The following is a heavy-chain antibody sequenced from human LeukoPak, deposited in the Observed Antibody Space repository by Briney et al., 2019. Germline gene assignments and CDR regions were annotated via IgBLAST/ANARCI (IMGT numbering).Heavy chain of an antibody. CDR2: IYYSGNT. J-gene: IGHJ6*03. Sequence: TGGSLRLSCAASGFTFSSYSMNWVRQPPGKGLEWIGHIYYSGNTYYNPSFKSRVTIPVDTSKNQFSLKLSSVTAADTAVYYCASTGYSSVQPYYYYYYMDVWGKGTTVTVSS. V-gene: IGHV4-59*06. CDR1: GFTFSSYS. CDR3: ASTGYSSVQPYYYYYYMDV. D-gene: IGHD6-19*01.